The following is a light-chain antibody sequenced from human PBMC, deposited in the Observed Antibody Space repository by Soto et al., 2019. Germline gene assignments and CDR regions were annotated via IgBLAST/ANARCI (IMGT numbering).Light chain of an antibody. Sequence: QSALTQPASVYGSPGQSITISCTGTSSYIGYYNYVSWYQQYPGKAPKLMIYEVSNRPSGVSNRFSGSKSGNTASLTISGLQAEDEADYYCSSYTSSSTLYVFGTGTKV. CDR2: EVS. J-gene: IGLJ1*01. V-gene: IGLV2-14*01. CDR3: SSYTSSSTLYV. CDR1: SSYIGYYNY.